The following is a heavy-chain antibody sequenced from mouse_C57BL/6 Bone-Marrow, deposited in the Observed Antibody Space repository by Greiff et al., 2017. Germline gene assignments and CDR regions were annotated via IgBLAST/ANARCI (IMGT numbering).Heavy chain of an antibody. J-gene: IGHJ3*01. CDR2: IDPSDSYT. V-gene: IGHV1-69*01. CDR1: GYTFTSYW. CDR3: ARGGLLRAWFAY. D-gene: IGHD1-1*01. Sequence: QVQLQQPGAELVMPGASVKLSCKASGYTFTSYWMHWVKQRPGQGLEWIGEIDPSDSYTNYNQKFKGKSTLTVDTSSSTAYMQLSSLTSEDSAVYYCARGGLLRAWFAYWGQGTLVTVSA.